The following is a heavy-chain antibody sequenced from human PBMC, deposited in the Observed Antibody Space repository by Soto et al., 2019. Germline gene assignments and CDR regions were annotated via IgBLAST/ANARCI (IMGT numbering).Heavy chain of an antibody. J-gene: IGHJ4*02. CDR3: ARGPEYSSAQIGY. CDR2: MNPNSGNT. V-gene: IGHV1-8*01. D-gene: IGHD6-19*01. CDR1: GYTFTSYN. Sequence: QVQLVQSGAEVKKPGASVKVSCKASGYTFTSYNINWVRLASGQGLEGMGWMNPNSGNTGYAQRFQGRVTMTSDTSITTAYTEPSSLRSEDTAVYYCARGPEYSSAQIGYWGQGPVVNVPS.